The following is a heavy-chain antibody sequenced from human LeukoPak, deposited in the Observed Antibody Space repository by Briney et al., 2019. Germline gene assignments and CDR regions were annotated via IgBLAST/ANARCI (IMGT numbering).Heavy chain of an antibody. CDR1: GGSFSGYY. Sequence: PSETLSLTCAVYGGSFSGYYWSWIRQPPGKGLEWIEEINHSGSTNYNPSLKSRVTISVDTSKNQFSLKLSSVTAADTAVYYCARVRRGYSGYDYVMFDYWGQGTLVTVSS. CDR3: ARVRRGYSGYDYVMFDY. J-gene: IGHJ4*02. CDR2: INHSGST. V-gene: IGHV4-34*01. D-gene: IGHD5-12*01.